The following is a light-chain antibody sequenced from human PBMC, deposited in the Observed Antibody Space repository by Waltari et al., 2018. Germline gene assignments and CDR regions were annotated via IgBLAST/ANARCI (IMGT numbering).Light chain of an antibody. CDR1: SSDVGGYNY. Sequence: QSALTQPASVSGSPGQSITISCTGTSSDVGGYNYVSWYQQHPGKAPILMIYDFSNRPSGVSNRFSGSKSGNTASLTISGLQAEDEADYYCSSYTSSSSVVFGGGTKLTVL. J-gene: IGLJ2*01. V-gene: IGLV2-14*03. CDR2: DFS. CDR3: SSYTSSSSVV.